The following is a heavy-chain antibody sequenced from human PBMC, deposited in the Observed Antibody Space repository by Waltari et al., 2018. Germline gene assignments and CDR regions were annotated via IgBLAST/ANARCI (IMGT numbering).Heavy chain of an antibody. CDR1: GYSGTDYG. V-gene: IGHV1-18*04. CDR2: ISPYNGNT. J-gene: IGHJ3*02. CDR3: ARDPCSGDSCHDAFDI. Sequence: QVQLVQSGAEVKKPGASVKVSCKASGYSGTDYGISWLRKAPGQGREWMGWISPYNGNTNPAKKLQGTVTMTTDTSTTTAYMELRSLRSDDTAVYDCARDPCSGDSCHDAFDIWGQGTMVTVSS. D-gene: IGHD2-15*01.